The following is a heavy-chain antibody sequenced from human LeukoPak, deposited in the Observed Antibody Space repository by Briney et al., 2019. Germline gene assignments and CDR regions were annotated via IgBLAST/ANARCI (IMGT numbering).Heavy chain of an antibody. CDR3: AKDYGDYDGFDY. D-gene: IGHD4-17*01. Sequence: PGGSLRLSCAASGFTFSSYAMSWVRQAPGKGLEWVSAISGSGGSTYYADSVKGRFTISRDNSKNTLYPQMNSLRAEDTAVYYCAKDYGDYDGFDYWGQGTLVTVSS. CDR1: GFTFSSYA. CDR2: ISGSGGST. V-gene: IGHV3-23*01. J-gene: IGHJ4*02.